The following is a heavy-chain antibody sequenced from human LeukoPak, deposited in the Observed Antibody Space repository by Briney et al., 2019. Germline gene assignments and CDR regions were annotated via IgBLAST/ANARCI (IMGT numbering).Heavy chain of an antibody. CDR2: ISGRGGST. J-gene: IGHJ4*02. CDR1: GFSFGRYA. V-gene: IGHV3-23*01. Sequence: GGSLRLSCAASGFSFGRYAMSWVRQAPGKGLEWVSAISGRGGSTYYADSVKGRFTISRDNSKNTLYLQMNSLRAEDTAVYYCAKDRGSGWPQFDYWGQGTLVTVSS. CDR3: AKDRGSGWPQFDY. D-gene: IGHD6-19*01.